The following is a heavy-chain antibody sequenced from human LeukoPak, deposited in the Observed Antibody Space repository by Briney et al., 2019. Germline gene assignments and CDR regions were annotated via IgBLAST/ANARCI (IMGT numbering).Heavy chain of an antibody. CDR3: AREGSAYYDILTGYFWFDP. J-gene: IGHJ5*02. D-gene: IGHD3-9*01. CDR1: GFTFSSYS. Sequence: GGSLRLSCAASGFTFSSYSMNWVRQAPGKGLEWVSSISSSSSYIYYADSVKGRSTISRDNAKNSLYLQMNSLRAEDTAVYYCAREGSAYYDILTGYFWFDPWGQGTLVTVSS. CDR2: ISSSSSYI. V-gene: IGHV3-21*01.